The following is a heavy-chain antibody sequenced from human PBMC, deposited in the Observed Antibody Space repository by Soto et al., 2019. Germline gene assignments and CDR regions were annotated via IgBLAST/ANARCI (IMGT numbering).Heavy chain of an antibody. CDR1: GYTFTSYA. CDR2: INAGNGNT. Sequence: ASVKVSCKASGYTFTSYAMHWVRQAPGQRLEWMGWINAGNGNTKYSQKFQGRVTITRDTSASTAYMELSSLRSEDTAVYYCARGNLGYCSGGSGYSYYYGMDVWGQGTTVTVSS. J-gene: IGHJ6*02. CDR3: ARGNLGYCSGGSGYSYYYGMDV. D-gene: IGHD2-15*01. V-gene: IGHV1-3*01.